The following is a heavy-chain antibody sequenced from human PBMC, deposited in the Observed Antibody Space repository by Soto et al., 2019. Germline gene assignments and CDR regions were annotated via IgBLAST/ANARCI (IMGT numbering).Heavy chain of an antibody. CDR1: VNSVTSLYY. V-gene: IGHV4-4*02. CDR3: ARSAGWYAVHS. J-gene: IGHJ4*02. CDR2: VFLTGTT. D-gene: IGHD6-19*01. Sequence: VHLRERGQGLVKLSGPLSLTWAVLVNSVTSLYYWFGVRKPPGKGLEWLGEVFLTGTTGYTPSLRIRVTISMDKSNNQFSLDLRSVTAADTAVYYCARSAGWYAVHSWGPGTLVIVSS.